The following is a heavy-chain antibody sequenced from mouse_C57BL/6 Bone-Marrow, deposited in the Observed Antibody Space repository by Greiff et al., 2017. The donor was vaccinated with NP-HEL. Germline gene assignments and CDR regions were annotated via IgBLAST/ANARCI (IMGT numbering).Heavy chain of an antibody. V-gene: IGHV5-4*03. CDR2: ISDGGSYT. D-gene: IGHD1-1*01. CDR3: TVVAPPYAMDY. Sequence: DVKLVESGGGLVKPGGSLKLSCAASGFTFSSYAMSWVRQTPEKRLEWVATISDGGSYTYYPDNVKGRFTISRDNAKNNLYLQMSHLKSEDTAMYYCTVVAPPYAMDYWGQGTSVTVSS. CDR1: GFTFSSYA. J-gene: IGHJ4*01.